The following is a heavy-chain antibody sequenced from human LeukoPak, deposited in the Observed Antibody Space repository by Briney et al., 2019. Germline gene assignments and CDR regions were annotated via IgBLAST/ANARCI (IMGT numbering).Heavy chain of an antibody. Sequence: QAGGSLRLSSAASGFTFSSYAMHWVRQAPGKGLEWVAVISYDGSNKYYADSVKGRFTISRDTSKNTLYLQLNSLRAEDTALYYCAKDSYGAFYFDYWGLGTLVTVSS. CDR1: GFTFSSYA. J-gene: IGHJ4*02. CDR2: ISYDGSNK. V-gene: IGHV3-30-3*01. CDR3: AKDSYGAFYFDY. D-gene: IGHD3-3*02.